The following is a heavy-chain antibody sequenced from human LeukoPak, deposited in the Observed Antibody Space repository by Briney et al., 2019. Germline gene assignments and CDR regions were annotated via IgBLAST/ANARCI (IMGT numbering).Heavy chain of an antibody. CDR3: ARDLSGSYFDAFDI. V-gene: IGHV3-21*01. CDR1: GFTFSSYS. D-gene: IGHD1-26*01. CDR2: ISSSSSYI. Sequence: GGSLRLSCAASGFTFSSYSMYWVRQAPGKGLEWVSSISSSSSYIYYADSVKGRFTISRDNAKNSLYLQMNSLRAEDTAVYYCARDLSGSYFDAFDIWGQGTMVTVSS. J-gene: IGHJ3*02.